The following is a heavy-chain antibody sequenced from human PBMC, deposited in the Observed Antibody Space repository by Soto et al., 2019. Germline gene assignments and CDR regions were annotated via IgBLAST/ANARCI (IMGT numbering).Heavy chain of an antibody. CDR1: GFTFSSYA. J-gene: IGHJ3*02. V-gene: IGHV3-30-3*01. Sequence: GGSLRLSCAASGFTFSSYAMHWVRQAPGKGLEWVAVISYDGSNKYYADSVKGRFTISRDNSKNTLYLQMNSLRAEDTAVYYCARDMRVTYYYDSSGRSDAFDIWGQGTMVTVSS. CDR3: ARDMRVTYYYDSSGRSDAFDI. CDR2: ISYDGSNK. D-gene: IGHD3-22*01.